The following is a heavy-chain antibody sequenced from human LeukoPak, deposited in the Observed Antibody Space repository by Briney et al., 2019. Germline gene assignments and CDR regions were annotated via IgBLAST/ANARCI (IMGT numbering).Heavy chain of an antibody. CDR2: ISSSGSTI. D-gene: IGHD6-13*01. J-gene: IGHJ5*02. Sequence: PGGSLRLSCAAAVFTFIRYEMNWVRQAPGKGLEWVSYISSSGSTIYYADSVKGRFTISRDNAKNSLYLQMNSLRAEDTAVYYCARDGAYSSRWVWFDPWGQGTLVTVSS. V-gene: IGHV3-48*03. CDR3: ARDGAYSSRWVWFDP. CDR1: VFTFIRYE.